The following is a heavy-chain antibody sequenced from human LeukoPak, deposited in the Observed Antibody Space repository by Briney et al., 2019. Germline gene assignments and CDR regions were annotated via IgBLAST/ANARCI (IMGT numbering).Heavy chain of an antibody. Sequence: ASVKVSCKASGYTFTSYGISWVRQAPGQGLEWMGWISAYNGNTNYAQKLQGRVTMTTDTSISTAYMELSSLKSDDTAVYYCARAKWESSTTCYGAWGQGTLVTVSS. CDR2: ISAYNGNT. V-gene: IGHV1-18*01. D-gene: IGHD2-2*01. CDR1: GYTFTSYG. CDR3: ARAKWESSTTCYGA. J-gene: IGHJ5*02.